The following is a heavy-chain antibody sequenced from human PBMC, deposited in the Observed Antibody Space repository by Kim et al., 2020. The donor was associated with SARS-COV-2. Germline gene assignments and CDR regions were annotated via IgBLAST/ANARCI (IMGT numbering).Heavy chain of an antibody. D-gene: IGHD6-19*01. J-gene: IGHJ4*02. CDR3: AKMMMVAGCGRCFDY. CDR2: VGGDGVTT. Sequence: GGSLRLSCAASGFTFSTYSMSWVRQAPGKGLEWVSVVGGDGVTTYYADSVKGRFTISRDNSKNRLSLQMDSLRADDTAVYYCAKMMMVAGCGRCFDYWGQGTLVTVSS. CDR1: GFTFSTYS. V-gene: IGHV3-23*01.